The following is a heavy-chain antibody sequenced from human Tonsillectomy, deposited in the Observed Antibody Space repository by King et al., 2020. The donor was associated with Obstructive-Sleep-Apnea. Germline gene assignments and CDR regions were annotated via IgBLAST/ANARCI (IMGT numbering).Heavy chain of an antibody. J-gene: IGHJ4*02. D-gene: IGHD3-22*01. Sequence: QLVQSGGGLVQPGRSLRLSCAASGFTFDDYAMHWVRQVPGKGLEWVSGITWNSGSIDYADSVKGRFTISRDNAKNSLYLQMNSLRAEDTALYYCAKDGKSSYYHSSGYYPYFDYWGQGTLVTVSS. CDR3: AKDGKSSYYHSSGYYPYFDY. V-gene: IGHV3-9*01. CDR1: GFTFDDYA. CDR2: ITWNSGSI.